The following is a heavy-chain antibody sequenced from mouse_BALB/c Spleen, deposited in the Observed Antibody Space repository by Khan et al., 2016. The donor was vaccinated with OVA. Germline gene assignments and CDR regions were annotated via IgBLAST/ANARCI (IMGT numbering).Heavy chain of an antibody. CDR3: ARGFYGNPFAY. V-gene: IGHV5-4*02. J-gene: IGHJ3*01. CDR1: GFTFSDYY. D-gene: IGHD2-1*01. CDR2: ISDGGTYT. Sequence: EVELVESGGDLVKPGGSLKLSCAASGFTFSDYYMYWVRQTPETRLEWVATISDGGTYTYYPDSVKGRFTISRDDAMNDLYLQMTSLKSEDTARYYCARGFYGNPFAYWGQGTLVTVSA.